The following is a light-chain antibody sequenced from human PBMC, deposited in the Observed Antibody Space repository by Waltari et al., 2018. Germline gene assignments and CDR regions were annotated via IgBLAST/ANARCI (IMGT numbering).Light chain of an antibody. CDR1: QTVSSNY. J-gene: IGKJ2*01. V-gene: IGKV3-20*01. CDR3: QQCAGSPGT. Sequence: EIVLTQSPVGILSVSPGERVTLSCRVSQTVSSNYFAWYQQRPGQAPRLLIYGASSRATGISDRFSGSASGIDFTLTIDRLEPEDSAVYYCQQCAGSPGTFGQGTKLEIK. CDR2: GAS.